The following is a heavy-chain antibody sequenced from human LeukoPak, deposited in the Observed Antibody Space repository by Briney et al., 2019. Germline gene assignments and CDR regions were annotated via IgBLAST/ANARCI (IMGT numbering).Heavy chain of an antibody. Sequence: PGGSLRLSCSASGFTFSSYAMHWVRQAPGKGLEYVSAISSNGGSTYYADSVKGRFTISSDNSKNTLYLQMSSLRAEDTAVYYCVKDRRYYYGSGSYYNNYFDYWGQGTLVTVSS. CDR1: GFTFSSYA. CDR2: ISSNGGST. D-gene: IGHD3-10*01. V-gene: IGHV3-64D*06. J-gene: IGHJ4*02. CDR3: VKDRRYYYGSGSYYNNYFDY.